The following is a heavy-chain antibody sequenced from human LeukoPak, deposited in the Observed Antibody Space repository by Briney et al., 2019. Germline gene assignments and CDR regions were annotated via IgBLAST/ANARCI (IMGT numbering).Heavy chain of an antibody. CDR3: AKPRASPYYYDSSGYYSRDDAFDI. D-gene: IGHD3-22*01. J-gene: IGHJ3*02. CDR2: IRYDGSYK. V-gene: IGHV3-30*02. Sequence: GGFLRLSCAASGFTFSSFGIHWVRQAPGKGLEWVAFIRYDGSYKYYADSVKGRFTISRDNSKNTLYLQMNSLRAEDTAVYYCAKPRASPYYYDSSGYYSRDDAFDIWGQGTMVTVSS. CDR1: GFTFSSFG.